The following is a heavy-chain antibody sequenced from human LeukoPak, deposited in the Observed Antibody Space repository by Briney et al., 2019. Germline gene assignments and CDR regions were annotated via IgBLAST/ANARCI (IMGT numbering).Heavy chain of an antibody. CDR3: ALGTINKDYYFGMDV. CDR2: ISNTGSTV. CDR1: GFTFSDYY. Sequence: PGGPLRLSCAASGFTFSDYYMTWIRQAPGKGLEWLSYISNTGSTVFYADSVMGRFTVSRDNAKRSLYLQIKSLRDDDTAVYHCALGTINKDYYFGMDVWGQGTTVTVSS. J-gene: IGHJ6*02. D-gene: IGHD2-8*01. V-gene: IGHV3-11*01.